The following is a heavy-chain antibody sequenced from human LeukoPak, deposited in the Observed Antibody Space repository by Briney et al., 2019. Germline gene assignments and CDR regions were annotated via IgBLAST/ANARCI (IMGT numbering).Heavy chain of an antibody. D-gene: IGHD6-13*01. CDR2: IRYDGSNK. J-gene: IGHJ4*02. CDR3: AKGTSSWHEFDS. Sequence: PGGSLRLSCAASEFTFSSYGMHWVRQAPGKGLEWVAFIRYDGSNKYYADSVKGRFTISRDNSKNYLYLQMNSLRAEDTALYYCAKGTSSWHEFDSWGQGTLVTVSS. CDR1: EFTFSSYG. V-gene: IGHV3-30*02.